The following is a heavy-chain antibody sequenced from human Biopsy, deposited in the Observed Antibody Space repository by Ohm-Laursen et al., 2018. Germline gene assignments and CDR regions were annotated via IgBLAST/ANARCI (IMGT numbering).Heavy chain of an antibody. D-gene: IGHD2-15*01. CDR2: IRDKANSYTT. CDR3: ARAGRYCSGGGCYSWFDS. J-gene: IGHJ5*01. CDR1: GFSFSYNY. Sequence: SLRLSCAASGFSFSYNYMDWVRQAPGTGLEWVGRIRDKANSYTTDYAASVKGRITISRDDSKNLLYLQMNSMKTEDTALYYCARAGRYCSGGGCYSWFDSWGQGTLVTVSS. V-gene: IGHV3-72*01.